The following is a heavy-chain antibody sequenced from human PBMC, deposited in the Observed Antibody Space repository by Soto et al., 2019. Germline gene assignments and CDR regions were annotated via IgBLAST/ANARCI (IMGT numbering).Heavy chain of an antibody. Sequence: GGSLRLSCAASGFTFSSYDMHWVRQATGKGLEWVSAIGTAGDPYYPGSVKGRFTISRENAKNSLYLQMNSLRAGDTAVYYCAREKIHRYCSSTSCYTGYYFDYWGQGTLVTVSS. CDR2: IGTAGDP. J-gene: IGHJ4*02. CDR1: GFTFSSYD. V-gene: IGHV3-13*05. D-gene: IGHD2-2*02. CDR3: AREKIHRYCSSTSCYTGYYFDY.